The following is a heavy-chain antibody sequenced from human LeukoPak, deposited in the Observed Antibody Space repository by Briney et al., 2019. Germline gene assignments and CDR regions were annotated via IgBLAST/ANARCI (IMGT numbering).Heavy chain of an antibody. J-gene: IGHJ6*02. Sequence: GGSLRLSCIASGFTLSPYWMTWVRQAPGRGLEWVANIKEDGSDTYSVDSVKGRFTISRDNAKNSLFLQTNSLRADDTAVYYCARGRPDYYGSGTFYPYFYGLDVWGQGTSVTVSS. V-gene: IGHV3-7*01. D-gene: IGHD3-10*01. CDR2: IKEDGSDT. CDR1: GFTLSPYW. CDR3: ARGRPDYYGSGTFYPYFYGLDV.